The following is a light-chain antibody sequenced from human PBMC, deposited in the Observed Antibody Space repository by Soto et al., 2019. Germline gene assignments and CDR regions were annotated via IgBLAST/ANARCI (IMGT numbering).Light chain of an antibody. CDR3: QTWGTGFRV. V-gene: IGLV4-69*01. Sequence: QSVLTQSPSASASLGASVKLTCTLSSGHSSYSIAWHQQQPEKGPRYLMKLHSDGSHRKGDGIPDRFSGSSSGAERYLTISRLQSEDEADYYCQTWGTGFRVFGGGTKLTVL. CDR2: LHSDGSH. CDR1: SGHSSYS. J-gene: IGLJ2*01.